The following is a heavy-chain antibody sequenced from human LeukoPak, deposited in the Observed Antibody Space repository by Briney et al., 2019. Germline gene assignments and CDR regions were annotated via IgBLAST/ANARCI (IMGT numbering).Heavy chain of an antibody. Sequence: GGSLRLSCAASGFTFSSYSMNWVRQAPGKGLEWVSSISSSSSYIYYADSVKGRFTISRDNAKNSLYLQMNSLRAEDTAVYCCARGSNYAYYYYYMDVWGKGTTVTVSS. CDR3: ARGSNYAYYYYYMDV. CDR1: GFTFSSYS. V-gene: IGHV3-21*01. J-gene: IGHJ6*03. D-gene: IGHD4-11*01. CDR2: ISSSSSYI.